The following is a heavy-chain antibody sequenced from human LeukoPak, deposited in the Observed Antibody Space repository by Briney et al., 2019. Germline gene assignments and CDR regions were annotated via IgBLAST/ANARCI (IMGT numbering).Heavy chain of an antibody. Sequence: GGSLRLSCAASGFTFSSYAMSWVRQAPGKGLEWVSAISGSGGSTYYADSVKGRFTISRDNSKNTLYLQMNSLRAEDTAVYYCAKDRDDFWSGYHAFDIWGQGTTVTVSS. J-gene: IGHJ3*02. CDR2: ISGSGGST. V-gene: IGHV3-23*01. CDR1: GFTFSSYA. D-gene: IGHD3-3*01. CDR3: AKDRDDFWSGYHAFDI.